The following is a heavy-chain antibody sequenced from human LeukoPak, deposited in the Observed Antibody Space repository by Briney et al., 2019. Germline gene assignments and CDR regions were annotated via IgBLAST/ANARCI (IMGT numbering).Heavy chain of an antibody. J-gene: IGHJ4*02. CDR3: TTDRGYYDSSGYPPPDY. V-gene: IGHV3-15*01. Sequence: GGSLRLSCAASGFTFSNAWMSWVRQAPGKGLEWVGRIKSKTDGGTTDYAAPVKGRFTISRDDSKNTLYLQMNSLKTEDTAVYYCTTDRGYYDSSGYPPPDYWGQGTLVTVSS. CDR2: IKSKTDGGTT. D-gene: IGHD3-22*01. CDR1: GFTFSNAW.